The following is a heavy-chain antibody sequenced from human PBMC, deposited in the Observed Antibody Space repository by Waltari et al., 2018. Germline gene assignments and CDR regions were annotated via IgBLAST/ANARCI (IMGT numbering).Heavy chain of an antibody. Sequence: VQLVETGGGLVQPGGSLRLSCAASGFTFSSYAMQWFRQAPGQGLEWIPAINSGGGSTYYADSVKGRFTISRDNSKNTLSLQMNSLRAEDTAVYYCAKVSYGSGYSNWGQGVLVTVSS. CDR2: INSGGGST. CDR3: AKVSYGSGYSN. D-gene: IGHD3-22*01. V-gene: IGHV3-NL1*01. J-gene: IGHJ4*02. CDR1: GFTFSSYA.